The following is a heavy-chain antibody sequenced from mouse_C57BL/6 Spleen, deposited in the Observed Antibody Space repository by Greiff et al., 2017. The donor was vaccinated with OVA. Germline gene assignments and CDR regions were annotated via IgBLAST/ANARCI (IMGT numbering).Heavy chain of an antibody. Sequence: VQLQQPGAELVMPGASVKLSCNASGYTFTSYWMHWVKQRPGQGLEWIGEIDPSDSYTNYNQKFKGKSTLTVDKSSSTAYMQLSSLTSEDSAVYYCARSELGRNAMDYWGQGTSVTVSS. CDR1: GYTFTSYW. J-gene: IGHJ4*01. V-gene: IGHV1-69*01. CDR2: IDPSDSYT. D-gene: IGHD4-1*01. CDR3: ARSELGRNAMDY.